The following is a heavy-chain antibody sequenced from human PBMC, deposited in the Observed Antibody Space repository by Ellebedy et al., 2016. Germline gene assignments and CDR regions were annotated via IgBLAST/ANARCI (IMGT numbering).Heavy chain of an antibody. V-gene: IGHV4-30-4*01. CDR2: IYYSGST. CDR3: ARRQWELLSSNAFDI. Sequence: LRLSCTVSGGSISSGDYYWSWIRQPPGKGLEWIGYIYYSGSTNYNPSLKSRVTISVDTSKNQFSLKLSSVTAADTAVYYCARRQWELLSSNAFDIWGQGTMVTVSS. D-gene: IGHD1-26*01. J-gene: IGHJ3*02. CDR1: GGSISSGDYY.